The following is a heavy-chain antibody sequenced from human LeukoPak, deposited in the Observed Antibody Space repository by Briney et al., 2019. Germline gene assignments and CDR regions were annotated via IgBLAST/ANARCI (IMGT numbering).Heavy chain of an antibody. CDR1: GFTVSSNY. J-gene: IGHJ4*02. D-gene: IGHD6-19*01. V-gene: IGHV3-53*01. CDR2: IYSGGST. Sequence: PGGSLRLSCSASGFTVSSNYMSWVRQAPGKGLEWVSVIYSGGSTYYADSVKGRFTISRDYSKNTLYLQMNSLRAEDTAVYYCASSGWYSFDYWAREPWSPSPQ. CDR3: ASSGWYSFDY.